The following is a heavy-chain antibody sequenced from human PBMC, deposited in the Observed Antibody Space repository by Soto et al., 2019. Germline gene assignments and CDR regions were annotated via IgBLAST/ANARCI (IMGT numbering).Heavy chain of an antibody. CDR3: AKVGWDTMTTVTRGYFQH. V-gene: IGHV3-23*01. CDR1: GFTFSSYA. D-gene: IGHD4-17*01. CDR2: ISGRGGDT. Sequence: EVQLLESGGGLVQPGGSLRLSCAASGFTFSSYAMNWVRQAPGKGLEWVSTISGRGGDTYYADSVKGRFTISSDQSKNTLYLQMNSLRAEDTAVYYCAKVGWDTMTTVTRGYFQHWGQGTLVTVSS. J-gene: IGHJ1*01.